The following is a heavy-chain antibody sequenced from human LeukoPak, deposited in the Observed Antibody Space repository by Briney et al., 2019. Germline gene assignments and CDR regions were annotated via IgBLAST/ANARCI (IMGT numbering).Heavy chain of an antibody. D-gene: IGHD2-2*01. CDR1: GYTLTSYH. V-gene: IGHV1-8*01. J-gene: IGHJ3*02. CDR3: ARDIRYCSSTSRYFLWFGHHHDAFDI. Sequence: ASVNVSCKASGYTLTSYHINGVRQATGQGLEWMGGMHHNSGNTGYPQKLQGRVTMTRNTSISTAYLQLRRLRSEDTAVYYCARDIRYCSSTSRYFLWFGHHHDAFDIWGQETMVSVS. CDR2: MHHNSGNT.